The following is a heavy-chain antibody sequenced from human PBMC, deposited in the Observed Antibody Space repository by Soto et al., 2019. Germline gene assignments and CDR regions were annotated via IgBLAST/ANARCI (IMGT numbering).Heavy chain of an antibody. V-gene: IGHV1-2*04. D-gene: IGHD5-18*01. CDR3: ARDFSRGYSYGYFDL. CDR2: INPNSGGT. CDR1: GYTFTGYY. J-gene: IGHJ2*01. Sequence: ASVKVSCKASGYTFTGYYMHWVRQAPGQGLEWMGWINPNSGGTNYAQKFQGWVTMTRDTSISTAYMELSRLRSDDTAVYYCARDFSRGYSYGYFDLWGRGTLVTVS.